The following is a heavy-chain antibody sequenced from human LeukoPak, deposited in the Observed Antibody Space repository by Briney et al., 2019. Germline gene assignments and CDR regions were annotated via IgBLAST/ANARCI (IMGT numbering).Heavy chain of an antibody. CDR2: ITGSGGST. CDR1: GFTFSSYA. Sequence: GGSLRLSCAASGFTFSSYAMSWVRQAPGKGLEWVSVITGSGGSTYYADSVKGRFTLSRDNSKNTLYLQMNSLRAGDTAVYYCATDPLLDYWGQGTLVTVSS. J-gene: IGHJ4*02. CDR3: ATDPLLDY. V-gene: IGHV3-23*01. D-gene: IGHD2-15*01.